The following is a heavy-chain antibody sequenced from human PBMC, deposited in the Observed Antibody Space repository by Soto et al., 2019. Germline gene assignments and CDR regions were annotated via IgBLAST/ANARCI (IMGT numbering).Heavy chain of an antibody. V-gene: IGHV4-39*01. CDR1: GGSVSSNSYS. D-gene: IGHD3-22*01. CDR3: ASHFPYYCDSSAYYYDGAFDI. J-gene: IGHJ3*02. Sequence: SETLSLTCTVSGGSVSSNSYSWGWIRQSPGKGLEWIGTIYSSENTYYNPSLLSRVTISVDTSKNEFSLKLSSVTAADTAVYYCASHFPYYCDSSAYYYDGAFDIWGQGTMVTVSS. CDR2: IYSSENT.